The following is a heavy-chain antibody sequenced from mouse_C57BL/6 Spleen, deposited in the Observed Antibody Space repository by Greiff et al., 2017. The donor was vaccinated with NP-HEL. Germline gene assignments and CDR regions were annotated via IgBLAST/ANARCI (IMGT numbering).Heavy chain of an antibody. Sequence: EVHLVESGGGLVQPGGSLKLSCAASGFTFSDYGMAWVRQAPRKGPEWVAFISNLAYSIYYADTVTGRFTISRENAKNTLYLEMSSLRSEDTAMYYCARRTTVDWYFDVWGTGTTVTVSS. CDR1: GFTFSDYG. CDR2: ISNLAYSI. D-gene: IGHD1-1*01. J-gene: IGHJ1*03. CDR3: ARRTTVDWYFDV. V-gene: IGHV5-15*01.